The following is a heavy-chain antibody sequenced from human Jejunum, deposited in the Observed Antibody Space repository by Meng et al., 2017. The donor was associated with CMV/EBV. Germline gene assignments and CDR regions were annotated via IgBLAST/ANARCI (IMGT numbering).Heavy chain of an antibody. CDR3: AGSRPGGGACDY. V-gene: IGHV4-4*07. D-gene: IGHD3-16*01. CDR1: GASIKNYN. J-gene: IGHJ4*02. CDR2: IQVIGHT. Sequence: QLQVPELAPGLVKPSETLSLTCIVSGASIKNYNWNWVRQPAGQGLEWIGLIQVIGHTVYNPSLKSRVTVSLDASKSQFSLTLYSVTAADTATYYCAGSRPGGGACDYWGQGILVTVSS.